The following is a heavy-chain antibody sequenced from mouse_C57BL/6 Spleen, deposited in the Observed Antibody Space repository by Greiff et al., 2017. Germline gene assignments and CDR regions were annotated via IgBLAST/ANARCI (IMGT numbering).Heavy chain of an antibody. CDR1: GYTFTSYW. Sequence: QVQLQQPGAELVKPGASVKMSCKASGYTFTSYWITWVKQRPGQGLEWIGDIYPGSGSTNYNEKFKSKATLTVDTSSSTAYMQLSSLTSEDAAVYYCAKKGYYDAMDYWGQGTSVTVSS. J-gene: IGHJ4*01. CDR3: AKKGYYDAMDY. D-gene: IGHD2-2*01. CDR2: IYPGSGST. V-gene: IGHV1-55*01.